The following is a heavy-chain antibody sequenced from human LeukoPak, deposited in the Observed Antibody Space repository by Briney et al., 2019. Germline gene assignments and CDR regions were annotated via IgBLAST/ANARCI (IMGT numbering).Heavy chain of an antibody. D-gene: IGHD3-10*01. CDR2: ISISSSTI. J-gene: IGHJ4*01. CDR1: GFTLSSYS. Sequence: GGSLRLSCADSGFTLSSYSMNWVRQAPGKGLEWVSYISISSSTIYYADSVKGRFTISRDNAKNSLYLQMNSLRDDDTAVYYCARGPPMFTNWGHGTLVTVSS. CDR3: ARGPPMFTN. V-gene: IGHV3-48*02.